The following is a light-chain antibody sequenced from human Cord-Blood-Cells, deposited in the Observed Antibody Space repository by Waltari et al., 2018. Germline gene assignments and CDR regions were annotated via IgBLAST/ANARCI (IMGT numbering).Light chain of an antibody. CDR1: SSDVGGYNY. CDR3: SSYTSSSTWV. V-gene: IGLV2-14*03. Sequence: QSALTQPASVSGSPGQSITISCTGTSSDVGGYNYVSWYQQHPGKAPKLMIYDVSNRPSGVAKPFAGSKSCNTASLTISGLQAEDEADYYCSSYTSSSTWVFGGGTKLTV. CDR2: DVS. J-gene: IGLJ3*02.